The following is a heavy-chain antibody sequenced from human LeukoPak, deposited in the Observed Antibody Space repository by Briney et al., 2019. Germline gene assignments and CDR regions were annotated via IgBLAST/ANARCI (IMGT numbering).Heavy chain of an antibody. Sequence: ASVKVSCKASGYTFTGYYMHWLRQAPEQGLEWMGWINPNSGCTNYAQKFQGRVTMTMDRSIRKVYMEITRLRSDDAHVYFCSRASTISPPGATPNDFWGQGTLVTVSS. V-gene: IGHV1-2*02. CDR2: INPNSGCT. D-gene: IGHD6-13*01. J-gene: IGHJ4*02. CDR3: SRASTISPPGATPNDF. CDR1: GYTFTGYY.